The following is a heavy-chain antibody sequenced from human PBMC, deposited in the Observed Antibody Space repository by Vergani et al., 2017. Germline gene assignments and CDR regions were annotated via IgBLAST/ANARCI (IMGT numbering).Heavy chain of an antibody. CDR3: AREMNAYYXFWSGYYTQYYFDY. J-gene: IGHJ4*02. CDR1: GFTFDDYG. D-gene: IGHD3-3*01. CDR2: INWNGGST. Sequence: EVQLVESGGGVVRPGGSLRLSCAASGFTFDDYGMSWVRQAPGKGLEWVSGINWNGGSTGYADSVKGRFTISRDNAKNSLYLQMNSLRAEDTALYYCAREMNAYYXFWSGYYTQYYFDYWGQGTLVTVSS. V-gene: IGHV3-20*04.